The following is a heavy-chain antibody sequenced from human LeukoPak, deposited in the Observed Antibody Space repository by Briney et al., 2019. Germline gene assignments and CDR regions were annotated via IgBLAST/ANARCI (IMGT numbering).Heavy chain of an antibody. CDR1: GGTFSSYA. D-gene: IGHD5-24*01. CDR3: ARERSADGAYYFDY. J-gene: IGHJ4*02. CDR2: IIPIFGTA. V-gene: IGHV1-69*13. Sequence: SVKVSCKASGGTFSSYAISWVRQAPGQGLEWMGGIIPIFGTANYAQKFQGRVTITADESTSTAYMELSSLRSEDTAVYYCARERSADGAYYFDYWGQGSLVTVSS.